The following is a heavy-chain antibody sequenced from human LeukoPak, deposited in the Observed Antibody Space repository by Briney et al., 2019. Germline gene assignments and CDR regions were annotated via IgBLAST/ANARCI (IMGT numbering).Heavy chain of an antibody. D-gene: IGHD6-13*01. CDR2: IYSGGST. Sequence: PGGSLRLSCAASGFTVSSNYMSWVRQAPGKWLEWVSVIYSGGSTYYADSVKGRFTISRDNSKNTLYLQMNSLRAEDTAVYYCAREGVAAAGYYYMDVWGKGTTVTVSS. CDR3: AREGVAAAGYYYMDV. CDR1: GFTVSSNY. V-gene: IGHV3-53*01. J-gene: IGHJ6*03.